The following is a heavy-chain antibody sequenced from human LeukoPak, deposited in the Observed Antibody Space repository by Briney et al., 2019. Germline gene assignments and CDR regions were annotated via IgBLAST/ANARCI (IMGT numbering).Heavy chain of an antibody. V-gene: IGHV4-34*01. CDR1: GGSFSNYY. CDR2: GNDSGRA. Sequence: SETLSLTCAVYGGSFSNYYWSWIRQPPGKGLEWLAEGNDSGRANYNPALMIPVTLSVDTSKNQFSLRLTSVTATDTAVYYCARRWNYGRNYYIDVWGKGATASVSS. D-gene: IGHD1-7*01. CDR3: ARRWNYGRNYYIDV. J-gene: IGHJ6*03.